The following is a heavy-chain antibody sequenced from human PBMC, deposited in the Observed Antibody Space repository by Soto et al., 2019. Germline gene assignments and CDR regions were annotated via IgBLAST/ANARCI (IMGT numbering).Heavy chain of an antibody. D-gene: IGHD3-22*01. V-gene: IGHV5-10-1*01. CDR1: GYSFTSYW. CDR3: ARHTAYYDSSGYYVY. CDR2: IDPSDSYT. Sequence: PVESLKISCKGSGYSFTSYWITWVRQMPGKGLEWMGRIDPSDSYTNYSPSFQGHVTISTDKSISTAYLQWSSLKASDTAMYYCARHTAYYDSSGYYVYWGQGTLVTVSS. J-gene: IGHJ4*02.